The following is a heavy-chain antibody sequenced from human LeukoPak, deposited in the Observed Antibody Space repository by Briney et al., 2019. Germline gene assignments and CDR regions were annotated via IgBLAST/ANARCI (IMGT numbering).Heavy chain of an antibody. CDR1: GFTFSSYA. Sequence: PGGSLRLSCAASGFTFSSYAMQWVRQAPGEGLEWVAVISYDGSNKYYADSVKGRFTISRDNSKNTLYLQMNSLRAEYTAVYYCAGGGIQVSGIDEFDYWGQGTLVTVSS. CDR3: AGGGIQVSGIDEFDY. V-gene: IGHV3-30*07. J-gene: IGHJ4*02. CDR2: ISYDGSNK. D-gene: IGHD6-19*01.